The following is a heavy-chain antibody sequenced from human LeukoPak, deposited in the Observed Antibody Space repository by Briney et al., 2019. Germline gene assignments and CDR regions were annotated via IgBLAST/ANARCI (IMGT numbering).Heavy chain of an antibody. J-gene: IGHJ4*02. Sequence: GGSLRLSCAASGFTFSSYWMSRVRQAPGKGPEWVANIKQDGSEKYYVDSVKGRFTISRDNAKNSLYLQMNSLRAEDTAVYYCAREYSSGYFDYWGQGTLVTVSS. D-gene: IGHD6-19*01. CDR1: GFTFSSYW. V-gene: IGHV3-7*01. CDR2: IKQDGSEK. CDR3: AREYSSGYFDY.